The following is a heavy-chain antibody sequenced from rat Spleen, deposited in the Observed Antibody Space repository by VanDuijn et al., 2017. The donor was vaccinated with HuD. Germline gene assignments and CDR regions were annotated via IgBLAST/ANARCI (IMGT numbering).Heavy chain of an antibody. J-gene: IGHJ2*01. CDR1: GFSLTSNG. Sequence: VQLKESGPGLVQPSQTLSLTCTVSGFSLTSNGVSWVRQPPGKGLEWVASISSGGGDTYYPDSVKGRFTISRDNAKSTLYLQMDSLRSEDTATYYCARRHYGYTDYFDYWGQGVMVTVSS. CDR3: ARRHYGYTDYFDY. CDR2: ISSGGGDT. V-gene: IGHV5S13*01. D-gene: IGHD1-9*01.